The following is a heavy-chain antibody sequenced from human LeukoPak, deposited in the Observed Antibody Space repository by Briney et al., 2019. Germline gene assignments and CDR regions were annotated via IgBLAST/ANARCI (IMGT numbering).Heavy chain of an antibody. D-gene: IGHD6-13*01. Sequence: PGGSLRLSCTASGFTFSSFTMSWVRQAPGTGLERVSAISGDGGSTYYADSVKGRFTFSRDNSKNTLYLEMASLRAEDTAVYYCAKGSAVSRPYYFDYWGQGTLVTVSS. CDR2: ISGDGGST. V-gene: IGHV3-23*01. J-gene: IGHJ4*02. CDR3: AKGSAVSRPYYFDY. CDR1: GFTFSSFT.